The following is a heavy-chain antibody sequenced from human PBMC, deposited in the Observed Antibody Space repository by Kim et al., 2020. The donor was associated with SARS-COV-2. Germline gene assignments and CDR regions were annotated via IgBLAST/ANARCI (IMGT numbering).Heavy chain of an antibody. J-gene: IGHJ1*01. CDR3: ARGNLGYYDSSGWFGPGEDFQH. Sequence: SVKVSCKASGGTFSSYAISWVRQAPGQGLEWMGGIIPIFGTANYAQKFLGRVTITADESTSTAYMELSSLRSEDTAVYYCARGNLGYYDSSGWFGPGEDFQHWGQGTLVTVSS. CDR2: IIPIFGTA. D-gene: IGHD3-22*01. V-gene: IGHV1-69*13. CDR1: GGTFSSYA.